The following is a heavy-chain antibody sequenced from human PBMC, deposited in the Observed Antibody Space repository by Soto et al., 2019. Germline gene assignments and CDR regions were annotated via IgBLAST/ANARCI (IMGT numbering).Heavy chain of an antibody. Sequence: GESLKISCKGSGYSFTSYFISWVRQMPGKGLEWMGRIDPSDSYTNYSPSFQGHVTISADKSISTAYLQWSSLKASDTAMYYCARHGDYYDSSGYSFWGQGTLVTVSS. V-gene: IGHV5-10-1*01. J-gene: IGHJ4*02. CDR3: ARHGDYYDSSGYSF. CDR1: GYSFTSYF. D-gene: IGHD3-22*01. CDR2: IDPSDSYT.